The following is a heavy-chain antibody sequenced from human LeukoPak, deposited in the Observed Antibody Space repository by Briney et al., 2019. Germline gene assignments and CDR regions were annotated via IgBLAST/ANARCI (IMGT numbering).Heavy chain of an antibody. CDR3: ASAALGCSGGSCYSGRFDP. CDR2: IIPIFDTA. J-gene: IGHJ5*02. Sequence: SVKVSCKASGGTFSSYAISWVRQAAGQGLEWMGGIIPIFDTANYPQKFQGRVTITADKSTSTAYMELSSLRSEDTAVYYCASAALGCSGGSCYSGRFDPWGQGTLVTVSS. D-gene: IGHD2-15*01. CDR1: GGTFSSYA. V-gene: IGHV1-69*06.